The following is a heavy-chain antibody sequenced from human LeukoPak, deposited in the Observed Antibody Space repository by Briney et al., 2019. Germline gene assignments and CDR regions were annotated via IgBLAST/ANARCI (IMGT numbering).Heavy chain of an antibody. CDR3: ARVAPGIAAPDY. V-gene: IGHV4-38-2*01. J-gene: IGHJ4*02. CDR2: IYHSGST. Sequence: SETLSLTCAVSGYSISSGYYWGWIRQPPRKGLEWIGSIYHSGSTYYNPSLKSRVTISVDTSKNQFSLKLSSVTAADTAVYYCARVAPGIAAPDYWGQGTLVTVSS. CDR1: GYSISSGYY. D-gene: IGHD6-13*01.